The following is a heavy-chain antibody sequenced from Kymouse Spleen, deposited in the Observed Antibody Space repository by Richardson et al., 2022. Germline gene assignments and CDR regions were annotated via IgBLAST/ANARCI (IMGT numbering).Heavy chain of an antibody. CDR2: INHSGST. V-gene: IGHV4-34*01. CDR1: GGSFSGYY. CDR3: ARGGPLITGTTEWFDP. J-gene: IGHJ5*02. D-gene: IGHD1-7*01. Sequence: QVQLQQWGAGLLKPSETLSLTCAVYGGSFSGYYWSWIRQPPGKGLEWIGEINHSGSTNYNPSLKSRVTISVDTSKNQFSLKLSSVTAADTAVYYCARGGPLITGTTEWFDPWGQGTLVTVSS.